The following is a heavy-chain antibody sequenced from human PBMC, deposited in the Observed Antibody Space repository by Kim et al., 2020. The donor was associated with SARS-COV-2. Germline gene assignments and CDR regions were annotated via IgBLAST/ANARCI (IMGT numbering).Heavy chain of an antibody. V-gene: IGHV4-39*01. Sequence: SETLSLTCTVSGGSISSSSYYWGWIRQPPGKGLEWIGSIYYSGSTYYNPSLKSRVTISVDTSKNQFSLKLSSVTAADTAVYYCARHPVELYYYYGMDVWGQGTTVTVSS. D-gene: IGHD1-7*01. J-gene: IGHJ6*02. CDR1: GGSISSSSYY. CDR2: IYYSGST. CDR3: ARHPVELYYYYGMDV.